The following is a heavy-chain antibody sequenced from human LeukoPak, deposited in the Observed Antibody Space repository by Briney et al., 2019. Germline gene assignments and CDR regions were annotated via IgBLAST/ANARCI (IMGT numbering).Heavy chain of an antibody. J-gene: IGHJ4*02. V-gene: IGHV3-23*01. D-gene: IGHD5-18*01. Sequence: GGSLRLSCAASGFTFSDYAMSWVRQAAGKGLEWVSGISDTGRRTYSDSVKGRFTISRDDSKKPVYLQMKTLTAEDTAIYFCARHDSFIPYWGQGTLVTVSS. CDR1: GFTFSDYA. CDR2: ISDTGRRT. CDR3: ARHDSFIPY.